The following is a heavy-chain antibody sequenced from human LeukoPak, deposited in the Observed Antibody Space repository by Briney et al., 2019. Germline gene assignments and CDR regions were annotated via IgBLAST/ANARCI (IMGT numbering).Heavy chain of an antibody. CDR3: ARGAYSSGLRYYGMDV. D-gene: IGHD6-19*01. V-gene: IGHV3-33*01. CDR2: IWYDGSNK. Sequence: GGSLRLSCAASGFTFSSYGMHWVRQAPGKGLERVAVIWYDGSNKYYADSVKGRFTISRDNSKNTLYLQMNSLRAEDTAVYYCARGAYSSGLRYYGMDVWGKGTTVTVSS. J-gene: IGHJ6*04. CDR1: GFTFSSYG.